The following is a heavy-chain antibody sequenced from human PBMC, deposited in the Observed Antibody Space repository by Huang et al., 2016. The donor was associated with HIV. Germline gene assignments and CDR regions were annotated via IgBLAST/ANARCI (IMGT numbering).Heavy chain of an antibody. V-gene: IGHV1-18*04. CDR3: VRESLYFGDFLFDH. D-gene: IGHD3-10*01. CDR2: VSANSGDS. CDR1: GFTFTNYG. J-gene: IGHJ4*02. Sequence: QVQLVQSGAEVKRPGASLKVSCKTSGFTFTNYGFSWVRQAPGQGLEGWGWVSANSGDSNYEEKFEGRVSMTTDTTSGTAYMELRRLTSDDTATYYCVRESLYFGDFLFDHWGQGTPVTVSA.